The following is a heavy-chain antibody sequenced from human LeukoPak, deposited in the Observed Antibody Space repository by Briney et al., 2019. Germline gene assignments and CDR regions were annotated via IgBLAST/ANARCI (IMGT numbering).Heavy chain of an antibody. Sequence: SETLSLTCAVSGDSISSSNWWNWVRQSPGKGLEWIGEIFQSGSTSYNPSLKSRATISLDKSKNQFSLKLNSVTAADTAIYYCARDANAGYSVNWFDPWGQGTLVTVSS. CDR2: IFQSGST. V-gene: IGHV4-4*02. J-gene: IGHJ5*01. D-gene: IGHD5/OR15-5a*01. CDR3: ARDANAGYSVNWFDP. CDR1: GDSISSSNW.